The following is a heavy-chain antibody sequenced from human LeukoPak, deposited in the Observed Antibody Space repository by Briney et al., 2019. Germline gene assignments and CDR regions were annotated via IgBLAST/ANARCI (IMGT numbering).Heavy chain of an antibody. CDR1: GGSFSGYY. V-gene: IGHV4-34*01. CDR2: INHSGST. D-gene: IGHD5-18*01. CDR3: ATGGYSYGTVNFDY. J-gene: IGHJ4*02. Sequence: PSETLSLTCAVYGGSFSGYYWSWLRQPPGKGLEWIGEINHSGSTNYNPSLKSRVTISVDTSKNQFSLKLSSVTAADTAVYYCATGGYSYGTVNFDYWGQGTLVTVSS.